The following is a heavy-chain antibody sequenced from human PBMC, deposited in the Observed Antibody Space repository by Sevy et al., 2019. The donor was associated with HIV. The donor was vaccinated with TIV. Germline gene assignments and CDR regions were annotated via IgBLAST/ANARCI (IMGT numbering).Heavy chain of an antibody. CDR2: INPRSGDT. J-gene: IGHJ4*02. CDR3: VSRQSAGGDFDY. Sequence: ASVKVSGKASGYTFTGYWIHWIRQAPGQGPEWMGWINPRSGDTKYAQKFQARATMTRDISISTAYMQLTRLTSDDTAVYYCVSRQSAGGDFDYWGQGTLVTVSS. CDR1: GYTFTGYW. D-gene: IGHD2-21*01. V-gene: IGHV1-2*02.